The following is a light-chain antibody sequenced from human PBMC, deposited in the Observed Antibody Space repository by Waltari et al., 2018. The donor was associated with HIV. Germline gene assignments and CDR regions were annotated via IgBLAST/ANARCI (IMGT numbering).Light chain of an antibody. CDR3: QQYNSYPYT. J-gene: IGKJ2*01. CDR2: KAS. V-gene: IGKV1-5*03. CDR1: QSISSR. Sequence: DLQMTQSPSTLSASVGDRVTITCRASQSISSRLAWYQQKQGKAPNLLIYKASSSKSGVPSRFSGSGSGTEFTLTISSLQPDDFATYYCQQYNSYPYTFGPGTKLEIK.